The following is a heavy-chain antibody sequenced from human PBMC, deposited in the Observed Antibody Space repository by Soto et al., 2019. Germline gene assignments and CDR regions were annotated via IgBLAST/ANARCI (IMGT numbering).Heavy chain of an antibody. CDR2: ISAYNGNT. J-gene: IGHJ4*02. CDR3: AREALYSSGWYYSDY. D-gene: IGHD6-13*01. V-gene: IGHV1-18*01. CDR1: GYTFNTYG. Sequence: ASVKVSCTASGYTFNTYGINWVRQAPGQGLEWMGWISAYNGNTNYAEKVRGRVTMTTDTSTCTAYMELRSLRSDDTAVYYCAREALYSSGWYYSDYWGQGTPVTVSS.